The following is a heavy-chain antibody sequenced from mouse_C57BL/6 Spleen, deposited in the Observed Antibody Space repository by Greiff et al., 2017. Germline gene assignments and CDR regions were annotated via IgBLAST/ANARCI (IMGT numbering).Heavy chain of an antibody. CDR3: ARDAHWAMDY. D-gene: IGHD4-1*01. Sequence: EVKVVESGGGLVQSGRSLRLSCATSGFTFSDFYMEWVRQAPGKGLEWIAASRNKANDYTTEYSASVKGRFSVSRDTSKSILYLQMNALRAEATSIYYCARDAHWAMDYWGQGTSVTVSS. V-gene: IGHV7-1*01. CDR2: SRNKANDYTT. J-gene: IGHJ4*01. CDR1: GFTFSDFY.